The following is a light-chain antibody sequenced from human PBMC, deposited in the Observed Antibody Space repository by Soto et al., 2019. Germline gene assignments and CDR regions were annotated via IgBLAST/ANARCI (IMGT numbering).Light chain of an antibody. CDR1: QDISTW. V-gene: IGKV1-12*01. CDR3: QQANSFPPP. CDR2: GAS. J-gene: IGKJ4*01. Sequence: DIQMTQSPSSVSASVGDRVTITCRASQDISTWLAWYQQKPGKGPKLLIYGASTLQSGVPSRFSGSGSGTDFTLTISSLQPEDFATYYCQQANSFPPPFGGGTKVEIK.